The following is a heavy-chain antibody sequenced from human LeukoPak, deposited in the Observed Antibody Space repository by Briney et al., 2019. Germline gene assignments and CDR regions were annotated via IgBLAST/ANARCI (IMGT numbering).Heavy chain of an antibody. CDR3: ARGGDIVVVPAAISFDY. CDR2: IYTNGST. Sequence: PSETLSLTCTVSGGSISSYYWSWIRQPAGKGLEWIGRIYTNGSTNYNPSLKSRVTMSVDTSKNQFSLKLSSVTAADTAVYYCARGGDIVVVPAAISFDYWGQGTLVTVSS. J-gene: IGHJ4*02. D-gene: IGHD2-2*01. CDR1: GGSISSYY. V-gene: IGHV4-4*07.